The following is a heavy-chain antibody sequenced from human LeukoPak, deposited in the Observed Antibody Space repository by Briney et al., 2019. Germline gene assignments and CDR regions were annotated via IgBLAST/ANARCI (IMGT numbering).Heavy chain of an antibody. D-gene: IGHD3-3*01. CDR3: ARDRTRGYQFDY. V-gene: IGHV1-2*02. J-gene: IGHJ4*02. CDR2: INPNSGGT. Sequence: ASVKVSCKASGYTFTGYYMHWVRQAPGQGLEWMGWINPNSGGTNYAQKLQGRVTMTTDTSTSTAYMELRSLRSDGTAVYYCARDRTRGYQFDYWGQGTLVTVSS. CDR1: GYTFTGYY.